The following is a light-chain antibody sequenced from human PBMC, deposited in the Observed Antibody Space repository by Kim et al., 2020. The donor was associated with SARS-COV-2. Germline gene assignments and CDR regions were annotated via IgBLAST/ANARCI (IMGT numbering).Light chain of an antibody. CDR2: VAS. CDR1: QGISSS. J-gene: IGKJ2*01. V-gene: IGKV1-9*01. Sequence: DIQLTQSPSFLPASVGDRVTITCRASQGISSSLAWYQQKPGKAPKLLIYVASTLQSGVPSRFSGSGSRTEFSLTISSLQPEDFATYYCQQLNSYPRTFGQGTKLEI. CDR3: QQLNSYPRT.